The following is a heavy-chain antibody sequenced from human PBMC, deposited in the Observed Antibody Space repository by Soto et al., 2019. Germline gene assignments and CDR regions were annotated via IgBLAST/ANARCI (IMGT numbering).Heavy chain of an antibody. CDR3: ARGVTMVRGVIIDWFDP. V-gene: IGHV3-13*04. D-gene: IGHD3-10*01. CDR2: IGTAGDT. CDR1: GFTFSSYD. Sequence: EVQLVESGGGLVQPGGSLRLSCAASGFTFSSYDMHWVRQATGKGLEWVSTIGTAGDTYYPGSVKGRFTISRENAKNSLFLQMTSRRAGDTAVYYCARGVTMVRGVIIDWFDPWGQGTLVTVSS. J-gene: IGHJ5*02.